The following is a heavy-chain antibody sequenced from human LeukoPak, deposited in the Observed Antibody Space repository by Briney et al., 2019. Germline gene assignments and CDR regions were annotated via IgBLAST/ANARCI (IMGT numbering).Heavy chain of an antibody. Sequence: KSSETLSLTCTVSGGSISSSSYYWGWIRQPPGKGLEWIGSIYYSGSTYYNPSLKSRVTISVDTSKNQFSLKLSSVTAADTAVYYCARVSTDTAMVTCFDYWGQGTLVTVSS. CDR3: ARVSTDTAMVTCFDY. D-gene: IGHD5-18*01. CDR2: IYYSGST. CDR1: GGSISSSSYY. J-gene: IGHJ4*02. V-gene: IGHV4-39*07.